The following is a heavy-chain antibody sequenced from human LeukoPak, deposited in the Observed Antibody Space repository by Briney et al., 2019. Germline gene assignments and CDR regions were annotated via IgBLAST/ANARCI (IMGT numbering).Heavy chain of an antibody. CDR2: ISEGGGST. CDR3: ARYQYCSSTSCYYYIDV. V-gene: IGHV3-23*01. J-gene: IGHJ6*03. Sequence: GGSLRLSCAASGFTFSAYAMSWVRQAPGKGLEWVSAISEGGGSTYYADSVKGRFTISRDNSKNTLYLQMNSLRAEDTAVYYCARYQYCSSTSCYYYIDVWGKGTTVTVS. CDR1: GFTFSAYA. D-gene: IGHD2-2*01.